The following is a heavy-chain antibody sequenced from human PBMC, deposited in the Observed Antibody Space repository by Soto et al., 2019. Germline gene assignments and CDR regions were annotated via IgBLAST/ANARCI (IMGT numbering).Heavy chain of an antibody. D-gene: IGHD2-2*01. V-gene: IGHV1-18*01. CDR2: ISAYNGNT. CDR1: GYTFTSYG. CDR3: ARDRGVVPAAMGADDAFDI. Sequence: QVQLVQSGAEVKKPGASVKVSCKASGYTFTSYGISWVRQAPGQGLEWMGWISAYNGNTNYAQKLQGRVTMTTDTATSTAYMELRSLRSDDTAVYYCARDRGVVPAAMGADDAFDIWGQGTMVTVSS. J-gene: IGHJ3*02.